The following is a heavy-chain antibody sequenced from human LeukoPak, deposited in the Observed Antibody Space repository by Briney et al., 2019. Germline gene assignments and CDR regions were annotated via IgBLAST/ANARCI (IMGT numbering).Heavy chain of an antibody. CDR2: IGTAGDT. D-gene: IGHD6-13*01. V-gene: IGHV3-13*01. CDR1: GFTFSSYD. Sequence: GGSLRLSCAASGFTFSSYDMHWVRQATGKGLEWVSAIGTAGDTYYPGSVKGRFTISRENAKNSLYLQMNSLRAGDTAVYYCARASSSWTDFDYWGQGTLVTVSS. CDR3: ARASSSWTDFDY. J-gene: IGHJ4*02.